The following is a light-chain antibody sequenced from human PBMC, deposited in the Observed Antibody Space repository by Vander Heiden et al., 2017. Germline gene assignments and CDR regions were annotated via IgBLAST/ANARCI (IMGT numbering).Light chain of an antibody. CDR2: AAS. CDR3: QQDDSYPRT. J-gene: IGKJ1*01. CDR1: QGTRSD. V-gene: IGKV1-6*01. Sequence: AIQMTQPPSSLSASVRDRVTITCRASQGTRSDLGWYQQKPGKAPKLLIYAASSLQSGVPSRFSGSGSGTDFTLTISSLQPEDFATYYCQQDDSYPRTFGQGTKVEIK.